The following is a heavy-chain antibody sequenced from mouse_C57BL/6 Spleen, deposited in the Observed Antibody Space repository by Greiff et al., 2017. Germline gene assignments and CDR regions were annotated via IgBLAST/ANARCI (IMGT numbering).Heavy chain of an antibody. CDR1: GYTFTSYW. V-gene: IGHV1-53*01. D-gene: IGHD2-5*01. J-gene: IGHJ4*01. CDR3: ARWGYSNFERDYYAMDY. CDR2: INPSNGGT. Sequence: QVQLQQSGTELVKPGASVKLSCKASGYTFTSYWMHWVKQRPGQGLEWIGNINPSNGGTNYNEKFKSKATLTVDKSSSTAYMQLSSLTSEDSAVYYCARWGYSNFERDYYAMDYWGQGTSVTVSS.